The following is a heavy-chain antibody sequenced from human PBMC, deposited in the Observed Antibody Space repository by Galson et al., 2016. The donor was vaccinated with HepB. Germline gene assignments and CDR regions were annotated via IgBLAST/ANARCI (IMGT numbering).Heavy chain of an antibody. D-gene: IGHD5-18*01. V-gene: IGHV3-33*01. CDR3: ARGEEEAAMEPFDY. J-gene: IGHJ4*02. Sequence: SLRLSCAASGFTFSSYGMHWVRQAPGKGLEWVALIWHDGSNKYYVDSVKGRFTISRDNSRDTLYLQMDSLRAEGTAVYYCARGEEEAAMEPFDYWGQGTLVTVSS. CDR1: GFTFSSYG. CDR2: IWHDGSNK.